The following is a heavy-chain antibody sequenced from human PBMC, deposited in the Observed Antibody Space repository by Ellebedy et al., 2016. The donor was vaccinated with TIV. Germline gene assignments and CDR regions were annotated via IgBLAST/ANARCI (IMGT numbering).Heavy chain of an antibody. Sequence: GESLKISCAASGFSFRSYWMSWVRQAPGKGLEWVANISQDGSEKYYVDSVKGRFTISRDNAKNSLFLQMHSLRAEKTAVYYCATDESYGDHLLPQHATTSWGQGTMVSVSS. CDR2: ISQDGSEK. J-gene: IGHJ3*01. CDR1: GFSFRSYW. V-gene: IGHV3-7*01. CDR3: ATDESYGDHLLPQHATTS. D-gene: IGHD4-17*01.